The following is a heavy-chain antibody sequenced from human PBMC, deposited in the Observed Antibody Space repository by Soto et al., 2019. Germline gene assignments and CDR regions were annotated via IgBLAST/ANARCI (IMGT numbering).Heavy chain of an antibody. Sequence: QVQLVQSGAEVKKPGASVKVSCKASGYTFTGYYMHWVRQAPGQGLAWMGWINPNSGGTNYAQKFQGWVTMTRDTSISTAYMELSRLRSDDTDVYYCARDRSGWYVGEFDYWGQGTLVTVSS. D-gene: IGHD6-19*01. CDR3: ARDRSGWYVGEFDY. CDR1: GYTFTGYY. V-gene: IGHV1-2*04. J-gene: IGHJ4*02. CDR2: INPNSGGT.